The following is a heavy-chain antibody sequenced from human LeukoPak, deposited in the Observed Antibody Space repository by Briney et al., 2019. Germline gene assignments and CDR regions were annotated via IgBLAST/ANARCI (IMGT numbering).Heavy chain of an antibody. CDR1: GGTFSSYA. CDR3: ARAPGDYGGNSLDY. J-gene: IGHJ4*02. Sequence: SVKVSCKASGGTFSSYAISWVRQAPGQGLEWMGRIIPILGIANYAQKFQGRVTITADKSTSTAYMELSSLGSEDTAVYYCARAPGDYGGNSLDYWGQGTLVTVSS. V-gene: IGHV1-69*04. D-gene: IGHD4-23*01. CDR2: IIPILGIA.